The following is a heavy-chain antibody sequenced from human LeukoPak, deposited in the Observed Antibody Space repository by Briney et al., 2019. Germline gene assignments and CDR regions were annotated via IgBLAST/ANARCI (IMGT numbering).Heavy chain of an antibody. CDR2: IYSNGWT. D-gene: IGHD6-19*01. Sequence: SETLSLTCTVSGSSISTDLYYWTWIRQPAGKGLEWIGRIYSNGWTDYNPPLKSRVSISIDTSKNHFSLKMSPATAADTALYYCARGSGWNSFDPWGQGTLVTVSS. V-gene: IGHV4-61*02. CDR3: ARGSGWNSFDP. CDR1: GSSISTDLYY. J-gene: IGHJ5*02.